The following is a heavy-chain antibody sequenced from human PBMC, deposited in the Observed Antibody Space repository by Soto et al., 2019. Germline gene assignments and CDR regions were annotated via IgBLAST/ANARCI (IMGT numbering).Heavy chain of an antibody. CDR3: TSGTGRSDFDY. Sequence: HPGGSLRLSCTASGFTFSSHAMTWVRQAPGKGLEWVSGLSDSGGSIYYADSVKGRFTISRDDSKNTLYLQMSSLKIEDSAVYYCTSGTGRSDFDYWGLGTLVTVSS. J-gene: IGHJ4*02. CDR1: GFTFSSHA. D-gene: IGHD3-3*01. CDR2: LSDSGGSI. V-gene: IGHV3-23*01.